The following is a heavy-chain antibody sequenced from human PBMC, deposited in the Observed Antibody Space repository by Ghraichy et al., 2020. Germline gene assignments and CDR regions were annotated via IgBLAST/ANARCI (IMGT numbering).Heavy chain of an antibody. CDR3: TRSNIGDI. CDR1: GFTFSSYW. J-gene: IGHJ3*02. D-gene: IGHD4/OR15-4a*01. CDR2: IKQDGSEK. Sequence: GGSLRLSCAASGFTFSSYWMSWVRQAPGKGLEWVANIKQDGSEKYYVDSVKGRFTISRDNARKSLYLQMNSLRDEDTAVYFCTRSNIGDIWGQGTMVTVSS. V-gene: IGHV3-7*01.